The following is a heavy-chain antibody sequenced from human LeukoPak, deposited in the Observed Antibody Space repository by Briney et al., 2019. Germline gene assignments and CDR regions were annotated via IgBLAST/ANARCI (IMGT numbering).Heavy chain of an antibody. V-gene: IGHV4-61*02. CDR2: IHTNGIT. D-gene: IGHD3-3*01. Sequence: SETLSLTCTVSGGSISSGSYFWSWIRQPAGKGMEWIGRIHTNGITSYNPSLKSRVTISIDTSKNQFSLKVSSVTAADTAVYYCARSEFYDFWSGYKLNAFDIWGQGTMVTVSS. CDR3: ARSEFYDFWSGYKLNAFDI. J-gene: IGHJ3*02. CDR1: GGSISSGSYF.